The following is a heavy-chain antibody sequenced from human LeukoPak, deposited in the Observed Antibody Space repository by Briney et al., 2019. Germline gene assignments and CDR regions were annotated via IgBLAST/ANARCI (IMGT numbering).Heavy chain of an antibody. CDR3: ARVAAGIGFFQH. CDR1: GGSISSNNW. V-gene: IGHV4-4*02. CDR2: IYHSGST. D-gene: IGHD6-13*01. Sequence: SETLSLTCAVSGGSISSNNWWSWVRQPPGKGLEWIGEIYHSGSTYYNPSLKSRVTVSVDTSKNQLSLKLSSVTAADTAVYYCARVAAGIGFFQHWGQGTLVTVSS. J-gene: IGHJ1*01.